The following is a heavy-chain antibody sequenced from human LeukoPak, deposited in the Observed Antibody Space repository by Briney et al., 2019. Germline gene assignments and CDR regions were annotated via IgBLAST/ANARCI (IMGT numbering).Heavy chain of an antibody. CDR3: AKESRTSSSNFDY. D-gene: IGHD2-2*01. CDR2: VTWKSVTI. J-gene: IGHJ4*02. V-gene: IGHV3-9*03. Sequence: PGGSLRLSCAASGFSFDDYAMHWVRQAPGKGLEWVSGVTWKSVTIGYADSVKGRFTISRDNAKNSLYLQMNSLRAEDMALYYCAKESRTSSSNFDYWGQGTLVTVSS. CDR1: GFSFDDYA.